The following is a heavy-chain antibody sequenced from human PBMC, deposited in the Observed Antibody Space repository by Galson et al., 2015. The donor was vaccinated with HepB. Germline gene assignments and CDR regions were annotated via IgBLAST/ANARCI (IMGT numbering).Heavy chain of an antibody. CDR3: ARDSAGAATFYGFDP. CDR2: IIPIFGTA. Sequence: SVKVSCKASGGTFSSYAISWVRQAPGQGLEWMGGIIPIFGTANYAQKFQGRVTITADESTSTAYMELSSLRSEDTAVYYCARDSAGAATFYGFDPWGQGTLVTVSP. CDR1: GGTFSSYA. D-gene: IGHD2/OR15-2a*01. J-gene: IGHJ5*02. V-gene: IGHV1-69*13.